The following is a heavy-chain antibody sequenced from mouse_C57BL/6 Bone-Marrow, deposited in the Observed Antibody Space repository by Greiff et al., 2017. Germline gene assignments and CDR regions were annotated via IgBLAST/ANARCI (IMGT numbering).Heavy chain of an antibody. Sequence: QVQLQQSGAELARPGASVKLSCKASGYTFTSYGISWVKQRTGQGLEWIGKIYPRSGNTYYNEKFKGKATLTADKSSSTAYMELRSLTSEDSAVYFCAKRTSWYFDVWGTGTTVTVSS. CDR1: GYTFTSYG. J-gene: IGHJ1*03. CDR2: IYPRSGNT. V-gene: IGHV1-81*01. CDR3: AKRTSWYFDV.